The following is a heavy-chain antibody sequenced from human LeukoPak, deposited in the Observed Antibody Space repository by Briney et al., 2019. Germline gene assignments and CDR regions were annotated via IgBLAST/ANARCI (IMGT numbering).Heavy chain of an antibody. CDR3: ARDRDSSGYYYDY. D-gene: IGHD3-22*01. V-gene: IGHV3-30-3*01. Sequence: GGSLRLSCAASGFTFSSYAMHWVRKAPGKGLEWVALISYDGTNKYYADSVKGRFTISRDNSKNTLYLQMNSLRAEDTAVYYCARDRDSSGYYYDYWGQGTLVTVSS. CDR1: GFTFSSYA. CDR2: ISYDGTNK. J-gene: IGHJ4*02.